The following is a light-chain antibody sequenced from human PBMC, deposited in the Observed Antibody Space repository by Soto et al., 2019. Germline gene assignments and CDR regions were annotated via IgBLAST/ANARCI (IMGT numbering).Light chain of an antibody. Sequence: QSALTQPASVSGSPGQSITISCTGTSSDVGGYNYVSWYQQHPGKAPKLMIYEVSNRPSGASNRFSGSKSGNTACLTISGLQAEDEADYYCSSYTSSSNYVFGTGTKVTV. CDR2: EVS. J-gene: IGLJ1*01. CDR3: SSYTSSSNYV. CDR1: SSDVGGYNY. V-gene: IGLV2-14*01.